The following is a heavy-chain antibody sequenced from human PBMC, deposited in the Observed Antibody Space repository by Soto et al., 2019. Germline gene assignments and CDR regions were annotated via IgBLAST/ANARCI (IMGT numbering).Heavy chain of an antibody. CDR3: ARVSGSYYHVYYFDY. CDR2: INHSGST. Sequence: SETLSLTCAVYGGSFSGYYWTWIRQPPGTGLEWIGEINHSGSTNYNPSLKSRVTISVDTSKNQFSLKLTSVTAADTAVYYCARVSGSYYHVYYFDYWGQGTLVTVSS. J-gene: IGHJ4*02. V-gene: IGHV4-34*01. CDR1: GGSFSGYY. D-gene: IGHD1-26*01.